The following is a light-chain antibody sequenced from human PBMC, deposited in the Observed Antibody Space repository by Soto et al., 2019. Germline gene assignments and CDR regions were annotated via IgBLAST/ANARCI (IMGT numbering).Light chain of an antibody. CDR1: QGISNY. J-gene: IGKJ1*01. V-gene: IGKV1-NL1*01. CDR3: QQYGSSGT. CDR2: GAS. Sequence: DIQMTQSPSSLSASVGDRVTITCRASQGISNYLAWYQQKLGKVPKLLIYGASNRATGIPDRFSGSGSGTDFTLTISRLEPEDFAVYYCQQYGSSGTFGQGTKVDIK.